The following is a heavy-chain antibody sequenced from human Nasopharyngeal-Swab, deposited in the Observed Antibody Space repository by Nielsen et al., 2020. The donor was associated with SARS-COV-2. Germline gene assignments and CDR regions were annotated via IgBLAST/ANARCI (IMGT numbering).Heavy chain of an antibody. Sequence: ASVKVSCKVSGYTLTELSMHWVRQAPGKGLEWMGGFDPEDGETNYAQKFQGRVTMTRDTSTSTVYMELSSLRSEDTAVFYCASLAAVGANLGVDYWGQGTLVTVSS. V-gene: IGHV1-24*01. CDR3: ASLAAVGANLGVDY. CDR2: FDPEDGET. D-gene: IGHD1-26*01. CDR1: GYTLTELS. J-gene: IGHJ4*02.